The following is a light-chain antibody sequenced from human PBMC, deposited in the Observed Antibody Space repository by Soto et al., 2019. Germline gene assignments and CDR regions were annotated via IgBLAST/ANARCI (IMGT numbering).Light chain of an antibody. V-gene: IGLV2-14*01. CDR1: SSDVGGYNF. J-gene: IGLJ1*01. CDR2: EVT. Sequence: QSALTQPASVSGSPGQSITISCTGTSSDVGGYNFVSWYQHHPGKAPKLMIYEVTIRASGVSNRFSGSKSGTTASLTISGLQAEDEADYYCSSYTAGGTIFGTGTKLTVL. CDR3: SSYTAGGTI.